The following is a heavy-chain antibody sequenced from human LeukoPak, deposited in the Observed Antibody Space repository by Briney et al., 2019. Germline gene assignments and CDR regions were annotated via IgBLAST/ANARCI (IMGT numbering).Heavy chain of an antibody. CDR3: AREITMVRGVMGFNWFDP. J-gene: IGHJ5*02. Sequence: QSSETLSLTCTVSGGSISSYYWSWIRQPAGKGLEWIGRIYTSGSTNYNPSLKSRVTMSVDTSKNQFSLKLSSVTAADTAVYYCAREITMVRGVMGFNWFDPWGQGTLVTVSS. V-gene: IGHV4-4*07. CDR1: GGSISSYY. CDR2: IYTSGST. D-gene: IGHD3-10*01.